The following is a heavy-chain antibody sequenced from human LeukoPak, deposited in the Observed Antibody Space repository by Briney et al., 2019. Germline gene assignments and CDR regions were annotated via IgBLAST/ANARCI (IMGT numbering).Heavy chain of an antibody. V-gene: IGHV3-30*02. CDR1: GFTFSSYG. CDR2: IRYDGTNK. J-gene: IGHJ4*02. CDR3: AKEYSSGWHGDY. Sequence: PGGSLRLSCAASGFTFSSYGMHWVRQAPGKGLEWVAFIRYDGTNKYYADSVKGRFTISRDNSKNTLYLQMNSLRAEDTAVYYCAKEYSSGWHGDYWGQGTLVTVSS. D-gene: IGHD6-19*01.